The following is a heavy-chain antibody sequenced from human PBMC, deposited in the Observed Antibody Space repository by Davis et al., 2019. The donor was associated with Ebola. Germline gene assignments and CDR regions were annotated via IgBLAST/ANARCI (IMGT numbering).Heavy chain of an antibody. CDR1: GGSISSYY. CDR2: IYYSGST. Sequence: PSETLSLTCTVSGGSISSYYWSWIRQPPGKGLEWIGYIYYSGSTNYNPSLKSRVTISVDTSKNQFSLKLSSVTAADTAVYYCARVRRDGYNSLFDYWGQGTLVTVSS. D-gene: IGHD5-24*01. J-gene: IGHJ4*02. CDR3: ARVRRDGYNSLFDY. V-gene: IGHV4-59*08.